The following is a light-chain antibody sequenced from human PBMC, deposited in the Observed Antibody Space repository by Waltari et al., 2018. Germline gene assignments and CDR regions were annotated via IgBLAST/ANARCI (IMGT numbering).Light chain of an antibody. CDR1: ENIGSY. Sequence: DIHMTQSPPSLSASIGDRVTITCRASENIGSYLNWYQQKSGEVPRLLIYAASTLQSGVPPRFSGSRSGTDFTFTISSLQPEDCAVYYCQHSFETPYSFGQGTKGEIK. CDR2: AAS. J-gene: IGKJ2*03. V-gene: IGKV1-39*01. CDR3: QHSFETPYS.